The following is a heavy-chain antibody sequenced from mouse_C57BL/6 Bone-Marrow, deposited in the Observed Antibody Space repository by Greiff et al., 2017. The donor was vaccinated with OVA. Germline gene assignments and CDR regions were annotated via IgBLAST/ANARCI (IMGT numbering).Heavy chain of an antibody. V-gene: IGHV14-4*01. CDR2: IDPENGDT. J-gene: IGHJ3*01. CDR3: TTPEGFAD. Sequence: EVQLQQSGAELVRPGASVKLSCTASGFNIKDDYMHWVKQRPEQGLEWIGWIDPENGDTEYASKFQGKATITADTSSNTAYLQLSSLTSEDTAVYYCTTPEGFADWGQGTLVTVSA. CDR1: GFNIKDDY.